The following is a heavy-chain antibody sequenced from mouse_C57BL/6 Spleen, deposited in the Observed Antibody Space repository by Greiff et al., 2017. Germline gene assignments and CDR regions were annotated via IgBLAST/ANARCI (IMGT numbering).Heavy chain of an antibody. CDR3: ARSDYSNYYFDY. D-gene: IGHD2-5*01. Sequence: VKLQESGAELVRPGTSVKVSCKASGYAFTNYLIEWVKQRPGQGLEWIGVINPGSGGTNYNEKFKGKATLTADKSSSTAYMQLSSLTSEDSAVYFCARSDYSNYYFDYWGQGTTLTVSS. CDR2: INPGSGGT. CDR1: GYAFTNYL. V-gene: IGHV1-54*01. J-gene: IGHJ2*01.